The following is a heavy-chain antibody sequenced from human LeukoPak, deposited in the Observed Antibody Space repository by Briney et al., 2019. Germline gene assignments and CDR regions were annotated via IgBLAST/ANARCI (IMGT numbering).Heavy chain of an antibody. CDR1: GFTVSSNY. V-gene: IGHV3-53*01. CDR2: IYSGGST. J-gene: IGHJ3*02. Sequence: GGSLRLSCAASGFTVSSNYMSWVRQAPGRGLEWVSVIYSGGSTFYAASVKGRFTISRDNSKNTQYLQINSLRAEDTAVYYCARGGSYISAFDIWGQGTMVTVSS. CDR3: ARGGSYISAFDI. D-gene: IGHD1-26*01.